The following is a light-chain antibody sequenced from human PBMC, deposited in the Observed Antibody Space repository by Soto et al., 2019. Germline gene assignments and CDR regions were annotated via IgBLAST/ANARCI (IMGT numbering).Light chain of an antibody. CDR3: QHYNDWPQT. CDR1: QSVSTN. CDR2: GAS. J-gene: IGKJ1*01. Sequence: DIEMRQSPGTLSLSPGERATLSCRASQSVSTNLAWYQQIPGQAPRLLIYGASTRATGIPARFSGSGSGTEFTLAISSLQSEDFAVYYCQHYNDWPQTFGLGTKVDI. V-gene: IGKV3-15*01.